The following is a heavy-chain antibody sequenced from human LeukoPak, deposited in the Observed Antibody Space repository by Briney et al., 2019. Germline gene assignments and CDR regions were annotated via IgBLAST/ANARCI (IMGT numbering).Heavy chain of an antibody. J-gene: IGHJ4*02. CDR1: GFTFSSYG. D-gene: IGHD3-22*01. Sequence: PGRSLRLSCAASGFTFSSYGMHGVRQAPGKGLGGGAVICFDGVNKYYADSVKGRFTISRDNSKNTLYVQMNSLRAEDTAVYYCARGYYYDSSGYYSFDYWGQGTLVTVSS. CDR2: ICFDGVNK. CDR3: ARGYYYDSSGYYSFDY. V-gene: IGHV3-33*01.